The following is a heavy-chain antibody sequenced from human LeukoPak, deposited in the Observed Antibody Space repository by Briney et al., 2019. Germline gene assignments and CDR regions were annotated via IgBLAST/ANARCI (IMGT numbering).Heavy chain of an antibody. CDR2: FDPEDGET. CDR3: ATERSGRYYSNYG. D-gene: IGHD4-11*01. CDR1: GFTFSSYA. V-gene: IGHV1-24*01. J-gene: IGHJ4*02. Sequence: GGSLRLSCSASGFTFSSYAMSWVRQAPGKGLEWMGGFDPEDGETIYAQKFQGRVTMTEDTSTDTAYMELSSLRSEDTAVYYCATERSGRYYSNYGWGQGTLVTVSS.